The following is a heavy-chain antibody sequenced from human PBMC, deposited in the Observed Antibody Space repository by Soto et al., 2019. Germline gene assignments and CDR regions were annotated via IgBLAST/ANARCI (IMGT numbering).Heavy chain of an antibody. J-gene: IGHJ4*02. CDR3: ARDFFFYYGSGSYYRTVYYFDY. D-gene: IGHD3-10*01. CDR2: ISSSGSTI. Sequence: PGGSLRLSCAASGFTFSDYYMSWIRQAPGKGLEWVSYISSSGSTIYYADSVKGRFTISRDNAKNSLYLQMNSLRAEDTAVYYCARDFFFYYGSGSYYRTVYYFDYWGQGTLVTVSS. CDR1: GFTFSDYY. V-gene: IGHV3-11*01.